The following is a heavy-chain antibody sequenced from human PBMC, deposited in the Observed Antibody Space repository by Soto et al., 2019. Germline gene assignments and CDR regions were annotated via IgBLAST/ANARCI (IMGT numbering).Heavy chain of an antibody. D-gene: IGHD5-18*01. J-gene: IGHJ4*02. Sequence: GASVTVSCKASGYTFTSYGISGVRQAPGQGLEWMGWISAYNGNTNYAQKLQGRVTMTTDTSTSTAYMELRSLRSDDTAVYYCARHRGYSYGTIFDYWGQGTLVTVSS. V-gene: IGHV1-18*01. CDR1: GYTFTSYG. CDR2: ISAYNGNT. CDR3: ARHRGYSYGTIFDY.